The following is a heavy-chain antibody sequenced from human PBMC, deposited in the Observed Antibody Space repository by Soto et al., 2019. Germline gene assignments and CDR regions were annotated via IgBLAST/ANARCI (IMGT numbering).Heavy chain of an antibody. V-gene: IGHV4-34*01. D-gene: IGHD2-8*02. CDR1: GGSFSGYY. CDR3: ARDKITGLFDY. Sequence: SVTLSLTWAVDGGSFSGYYWTWILQHPGTGLEWIGEINHSGSTNYNPSLKSRVTISVDTSKNQFSLKLTSVTAADTAVYYCARDKITGLFDYWGQGTLVTVSS. CDR2: INHSGST. J-gene: IGHJ4*02.